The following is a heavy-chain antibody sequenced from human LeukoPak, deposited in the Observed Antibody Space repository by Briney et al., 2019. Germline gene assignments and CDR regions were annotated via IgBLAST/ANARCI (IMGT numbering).Heavy chain of an antibody. CDR3: ARVLRTYDRSGLYLWYFDL. Sequence: SETLSLTCTVSGGSVSSDYWNWIRQPPGKELEWIGFINYSGSTNYRPSFESRATISRDTSKNQFSPKLSSVTAADTAVYYCARVLRTYDRSGLYLWYFDLWGRGALVTVSS. D-gene: IGHD3-22*01. V-gene: IGHV4-59*02. CDR2: INYSGST. CDR1: GGSVSSDY. J-gene: IGHJ2*01.